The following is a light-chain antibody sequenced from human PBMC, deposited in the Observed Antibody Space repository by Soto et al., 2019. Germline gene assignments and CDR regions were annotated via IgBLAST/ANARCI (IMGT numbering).Light chain of an antibody. CDR3: SSYTSSSTLL. CDR1: SSDVGGYNY. Sequence: QSALTQPASVSGSPGQSITISCTGTSSDVGGYNYVSWYQQHPGKAPQLMIYDVSKRPSGVSNRFSGSKSGNTASLTISGLQAEDEADYCCSSYTSSSTLLFGPGTKLTVL. J-gene: IGLJ1*01. V-gene: IGLV2-14*01. CDR2: DVS.